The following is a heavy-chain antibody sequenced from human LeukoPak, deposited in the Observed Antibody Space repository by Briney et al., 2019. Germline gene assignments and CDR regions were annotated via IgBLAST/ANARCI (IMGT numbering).Heavy chain of an antibody. CDR3: ARVGTTVTTDYYYYGMDV. CDR2: INAGNGST. D-gene: IGHD4-17*01. Sequence: ASVKVSCKASGYTFTSYAMHWVRQAPGQRLEWMGWINAGNGSTKYSQKFQGRVTITRDTSASTAYMELSSLRSEDTAVYYCARVGTTVTTDYYYYGMDVWGQGTTVTVSS. V-gene: IGHV1-3*01. J-gene: IGHJ6*02. CDR1: GYTFTSYA.